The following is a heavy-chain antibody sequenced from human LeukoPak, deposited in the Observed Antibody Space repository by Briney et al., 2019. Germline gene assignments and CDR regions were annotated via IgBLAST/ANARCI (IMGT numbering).Heavy chain of an antibody. Sequence: ASVKVSCKASGGTFISYAISWVRQAPGQGLEWMGGIIPIFGTANYAQKFQGRVTITADESTSTAYMELSSLRSEDTAVYYCARELTGYSYAAYWGQGTLVTVSS. V-gene: IGHV1-69*01. CDR1: GGTFISYA. D-gene: IGHD5-18*01. J-gene: IGHJ4*02. CDR2: IIPIFGTA. CDR3: ARELTGYSYAAY.